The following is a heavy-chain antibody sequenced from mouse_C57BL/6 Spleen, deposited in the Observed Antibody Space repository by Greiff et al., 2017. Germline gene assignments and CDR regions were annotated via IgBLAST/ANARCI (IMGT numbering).Heavy chain of an antibody. J-gene: IGHJ2*01. Sequence: QVQLQQPGAELVRPGSSVKLSCKASGYTFTSYWMHWVKQRPIQGLEWIGNIDPSDSETHYNQKFKDKATLTVDKSSSTAYMQLSSLTSEDSAVYYCARKRELGPGSSPFDYWGQGTTLTVSS. V-gene: IGHV1-52*01. CDR2: IDPSDSET. CDR3: ARKRELGPGSSPFDY. CDR1: GYTFTSYW. D-gene: IGHD1-1*01.